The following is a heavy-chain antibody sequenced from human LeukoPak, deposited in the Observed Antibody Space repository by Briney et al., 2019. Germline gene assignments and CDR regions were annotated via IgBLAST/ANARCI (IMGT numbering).Heavy chain of an antibody. CDR2: LHTGGSK. CDR3: ARWGGYGYALDS. V-gene: IGHV3-66*01. Sequence: GGSLRLSCAASVLTVSSNDMTCVREAPGKRLGWVSALHTGGSKYYADSVKGRFTVSRDNSRHTLYLQMNSLRVEDTAVYFCARWGGYGYALDSWGQGTLVSLSS. CDR1: VLTVSSND. D-gene: IGHD5-18*01. J-gene: IGHJ4*02.